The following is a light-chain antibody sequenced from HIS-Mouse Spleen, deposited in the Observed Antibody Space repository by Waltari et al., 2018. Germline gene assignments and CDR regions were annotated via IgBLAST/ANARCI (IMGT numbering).Light chain of an antibody. J-gene: IGLJ2*01. CDR1: SSNIGSNT. V-gene: IGLV1-44*01. Sequence: QSVLTQPPSASGTPGQRVTISCSGSSSNIGSNTVNWYQQLPGTAPKRLIDSNSQRPSGVPDRFSGSKSGTSASLAISGLQSEDEADYYCAAWDDSLNGPNVVFGGGTKLTVL. CDR2: SNS. CDR3: AAWDDSLNGPNVV.